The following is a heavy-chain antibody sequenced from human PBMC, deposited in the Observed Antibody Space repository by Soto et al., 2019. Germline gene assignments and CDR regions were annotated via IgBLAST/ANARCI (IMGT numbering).Heavy chain of an antibody. CDR2: INTDGSVT. Sequence: EEQLVQSGGGLVQRGGSLRLSCAASGFTFSIYWMHWVRQEPGKGLLWVSRINTDGSVTSYADSVKGRFTISRDNAKNTLYLHINSLRAEDTSVYYCARGPCGQLENWFDPWGQGTLVTVSS. CDR1: GFTFSIYW. J-gene: IGHJ5*02. D-gene: IGHD6-13*01. CDR3: ARGPCGQLENWFDP. V-gene: IGHV3-74*01.